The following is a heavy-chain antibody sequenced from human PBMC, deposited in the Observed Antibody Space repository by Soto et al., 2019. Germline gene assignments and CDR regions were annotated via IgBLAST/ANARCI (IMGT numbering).Heavy chain of an antibody. J-gene: IGHJ6*03. CDR1: GYTFTSYA. Sequence: QVHLVQSGAEVKKPGASVKISCKASGYTFTSYAMHWVRQVPGQRLEWMGWINAGNGNTKYSQKFQGRVTITRDTSATTAYMEVSNLRSEDTALYYCARGAGYCTSTSCSLGLYYYYMDVWGKGTTVTVSS. D-gene: IGHD2-2*01. CDR2: INAGNGNT. V-gene: IGHV1-3*01. CDR3: ARGAGYCTSTSCSLGLYYYYMDV.